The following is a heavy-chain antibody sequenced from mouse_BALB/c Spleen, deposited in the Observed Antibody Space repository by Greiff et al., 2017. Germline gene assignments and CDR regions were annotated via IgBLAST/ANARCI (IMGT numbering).Heavy chain of an antibody. Sequence: QVQLTAFGAELAKPGAPVKMFCKASCYPLSSYWMHRVKQRPGPGPEWIGYINPSTGYTEYNQKFKDKATLTADKSSTTAYMQPSSLTSEDSAVYYYARLRKYFDYWGQGTTLTVSS. CDR2: INPSTGYT. J-gene: IGHJ2*01. V-gene: IGHV1-7*01. CDR1: CYPLSSYW. CDR3: ARLRKYFDY.